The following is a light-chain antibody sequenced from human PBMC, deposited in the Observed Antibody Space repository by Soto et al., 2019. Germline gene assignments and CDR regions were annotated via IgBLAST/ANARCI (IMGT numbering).Light chain of an antibody. V-gene: IGKV3-15*01. J-gene: IGKJ1*01. Sequence: EIVITQSPSTLSLSPFERSTLSCRASQSISSNLAWYQQKPGQAPRLLMYGASTRATGIPARFSGSGSGTEFTLTISSLQSEDFALYYCQQYNKGPVTFGQGTKVDIK. CDR2: GAS. CDR1: QSISSN. CDR3: QQYNKGPVT.